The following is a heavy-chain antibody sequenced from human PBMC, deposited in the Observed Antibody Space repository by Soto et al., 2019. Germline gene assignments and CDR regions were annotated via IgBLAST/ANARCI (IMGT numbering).Heavy chain of an antibody. CDR3: ARSSTSANYFDY. D-gene: IGHD2-2*01. CDR2: IYYSGST. V-gene: IGHV4-31*03. J-gene: IGHJ4*02. Sequence: QVQLQESGPGLVKPSQTLSLPCTVSGGSISSGGYYWSWIRQHPGKGLEWIGYIYYSGSTYYNPSLKSRVTISVDTSKNQFSLKLSSVTAADTAVYYCARSSTSANYFDYWGQGTLVTVSS. CDR1: GGSISSGGYY.